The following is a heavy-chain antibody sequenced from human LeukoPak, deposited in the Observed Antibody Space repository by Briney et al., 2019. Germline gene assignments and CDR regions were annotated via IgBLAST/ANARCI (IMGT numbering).Heavy chain of an antibody. Sequence: PGESLRLSCAASGFTLSSYAMSWVRQAPGKGLEWVSSISDSGGSTHYADSVKGRFTISRDNSKNTLYLQMNSLRAEDTAPYYCAKGMFYYGSGSSDYWGQGTLVTVSS. CDR1: GFTLSSYA. CDR2: ISDSGGST. V-gene: IGHV3-23*01. J-gene: IGHJ4*02. CDR3: AKGMFYYGSGSSDY. D-gene: IGHD3-10*01.